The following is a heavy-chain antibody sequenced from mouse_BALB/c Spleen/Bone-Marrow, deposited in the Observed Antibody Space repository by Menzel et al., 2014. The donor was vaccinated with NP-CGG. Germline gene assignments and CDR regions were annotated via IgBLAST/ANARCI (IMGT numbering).Heavy chain of an antibody. Sequence: EVQLVESGGDLVKPGGSPKLSCAASGFTFSSYGVSWVRQTPDKRLEWVATISSGGSYTYYPDSEKGRFTISRDNAKNTLYLQMSSLKPEDTAMYYRARRDYDYDGPWFAYWGQGTLVTVSA. CDR2: ISSGGSYT. J-gene: IGHJ3*01. CDR3: ARRDYDYDGPWFAY. CDR1: GFTFSSYG. V-gene: IGHV5-6*01. D-gene: IGHD2-4*01.